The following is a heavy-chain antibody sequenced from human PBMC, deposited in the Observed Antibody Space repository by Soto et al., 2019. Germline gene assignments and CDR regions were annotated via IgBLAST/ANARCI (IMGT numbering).Heavy chain of an antibody. J-gene: IGHJ6*02. CDR3: TRDQRFLEWLLSGNYYYYYGMDV. Sequence: GVSLRLSCTASGFTFGDYAMSWVRQAPGKGLEWVGFIRSKAYGGTTEYAASVKGRFTISRDDSKSIAYLQMNSLKTEDTAVYYCTRDQRFLEWLLSGNYYYYYGMDVWGQGPTVTVSS. CDR2: IRSKAYGGTT. D-gene: IGHD3-3*01. CDR1: GFTFGDYA. V-gene: IGHV3-49*04.